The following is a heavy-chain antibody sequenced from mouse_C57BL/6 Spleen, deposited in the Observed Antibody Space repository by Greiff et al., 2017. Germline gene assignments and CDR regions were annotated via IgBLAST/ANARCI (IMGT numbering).Heavy chain of an antibody. J-gene: IGHJ1*03. CDR1: GYTFTDYN. CDR2: INPNNGGT. V-gene: IGHV1-18*01. CDR3: ARPLLRHWYFDV. D-gene: IGHD1-2*01. Sequence: VQLQQSGPELVKPGASVKIPCKASGYTFTDYNMDWVKQSHGKSLEWIGDINPNNGGTIYNQKFKGKATLTVDKSSSTAYMELRSLTSEDTAVYYCARPLLRHWYFDVWGTGTTVTVSS.